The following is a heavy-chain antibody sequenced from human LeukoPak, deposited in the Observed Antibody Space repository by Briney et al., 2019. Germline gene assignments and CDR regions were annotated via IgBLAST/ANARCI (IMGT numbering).Heavy chain of an antibody. CDR3: ARDLRNYYDSSGLDY. D-gene: IGHD3-22*01. Sequence: GGSLRLSCAASGFTFSSYSMNWVRQAPGKGLEWVSSSSSSSSYIYYADSVKGRFTISRDNAKNSLYLQMNSLRAEDTAVYYCARDLRNYYDSSGLDYWGQGTLVTVSS. CDR2: SSSSSSYI. V-gene: IGHV3-21*01. CDR1: GFTFSSYS. J-gene: IGHJ4*02.